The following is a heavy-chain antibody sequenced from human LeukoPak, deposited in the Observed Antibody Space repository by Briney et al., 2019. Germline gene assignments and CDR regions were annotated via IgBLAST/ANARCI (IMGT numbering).Heavy chain of an antibody. D-gene: IGHD4-17*01. Sequence: EASVKVSCKASGYTFTSFGISWVRQAPGQGLEWMGWISAYNGNTNYAQKLQGRVIMTTDTSTSTAYMELRSLRSDDTAVYYCARDYGDYGGFGWFDPWGQGTLVTVSS. CDR2: ISAYNGNT. CDR1: GYTFTSFG. CDR3: ARDYGDYGGFGWFDP. J-gene: IGHJ5*02. V-gene: IGHV1-18*01.